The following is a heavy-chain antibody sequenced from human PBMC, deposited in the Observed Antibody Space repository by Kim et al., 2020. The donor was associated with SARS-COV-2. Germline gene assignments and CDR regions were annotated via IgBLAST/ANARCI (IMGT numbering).Heavy chain of an antibody. V-gene: IGHV3-7*05. Sequence: GGSLRPSCAASGFTFSSYWMSWVRQAPGKGLEWVANIKQDGSEKYYVDSVKGRFTISRDNAKNSLYLQMNSLRAEDTAVYYCARERITMIPGSGMDVWGQGTTVTVSS. J-gene: IGHJ6*02. CDR1: GFTFSSYW. CDR2: IKQDGSEK. D-gene: IGHD3-22*01. CDR3: ARERITMIPGSGMDV.